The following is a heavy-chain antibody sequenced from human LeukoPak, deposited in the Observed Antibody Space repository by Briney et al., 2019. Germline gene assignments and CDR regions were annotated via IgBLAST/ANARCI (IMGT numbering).Heavy chain of an antibody. CDR2: IYPGDSDT. V-gene: IGHV5-51*01. Sequence: NLGESLKISCKGSGYSFTSYWIGWVRQMPGKGLEWMGIIYPGDSDTRYSPSFQGQVTISADKSISTAYLQWSSLKASDTAMYYCARHKVEMATTKNGVFDYWGQGTLVTVSS. CDR1: GYSFTSYW. J-gene: IGHJ4*02. CDR3: ARHKVEMATTKNGVFDY. D-gene: IGHD5-24*01.